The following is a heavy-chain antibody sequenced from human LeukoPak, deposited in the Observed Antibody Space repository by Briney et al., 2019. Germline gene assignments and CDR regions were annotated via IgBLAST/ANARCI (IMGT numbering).Heavy chain of an antibody. CDR1: GDSIRTNSYY. V-gene: IGHV4-39*01. CDR2: VYYNGNI. D-gene: IGHD3-22*01. CDR3: ARLRHDRSGYYWFGP. J-gene: IGHJ5*02. Sequence: PSETLSLTCTVSGDSIRTNSYYWGWIRQPPGKGLEWIASVYYNGNIYYNPSFRSRVTMSVDTSNNQLSLSLTSVTAADTAVYFCARLRHDRSGYYWFGPWGRGTLVTVSS.